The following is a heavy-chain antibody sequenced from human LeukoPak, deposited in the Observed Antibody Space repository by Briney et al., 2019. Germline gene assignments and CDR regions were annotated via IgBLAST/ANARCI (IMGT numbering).Heavy chain of an antibody. D-gene: IGHD3-10*01. CDR3: ARLRGSYFDY. Sequence: GRSLRLSCAASGVTFSSHGMSWVRQAPGKGLEWVALIWYDGSNKYYADSVKGRFTISRDNSKNTLYLQMDSLRAEDTAVYYCARLRGSYFDYWGRGTLVTVSS. CDR2: IWYDGSNK. CDR1: GVTFSSHG. V-gene: IGHV3-33*07. J-gene: IGHJ4*02.